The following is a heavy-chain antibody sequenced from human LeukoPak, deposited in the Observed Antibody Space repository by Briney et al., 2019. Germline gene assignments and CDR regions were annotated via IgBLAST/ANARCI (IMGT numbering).Heavy chain of an antibody. V-gene: IGHV3-30*02. CDR3: AKSLEELPFDP. Sequence: PGGSLRLSCAASGFTFSSYGMHWVRQAPGKGLERVAVIWYDGSNKYYADSVKGRFTISRDNSKNTLYLQMDSLRAEDTAVYYCAKSLEELPFDPWGQGTLVTVSS. D-gene: IGHD1-26*01. CDR1: GFTFSSYG. CDR2: IWYDGSNK. J-gene: IGHJ5*02.